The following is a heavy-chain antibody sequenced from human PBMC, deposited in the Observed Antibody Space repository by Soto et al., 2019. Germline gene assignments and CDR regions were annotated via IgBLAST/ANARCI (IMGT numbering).Heavy chain of an antibody. D-gene: IGHD5-18*01. Sequence: KASGYTFTSYYMHWVRQAPGQGLEWMGIINPSGGSTSYAQKFQGRVTMTRDTSTSTVYMELSSLRSEDTAVYYCARVGYSYGPIDYWGQGTLVTVSS. CDR3: ARVGYSYGPIDY. CDR2: INPSGGST. J-gene: IGHJ4*02. CDR1: GYTFTSYY. V-gene: IGHV1-46*01.